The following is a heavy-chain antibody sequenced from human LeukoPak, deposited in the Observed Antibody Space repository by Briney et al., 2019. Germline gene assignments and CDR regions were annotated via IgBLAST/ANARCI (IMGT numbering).Heavy chain of an antibody. D-gene: IGHD2-2*02. CDR1: GFTFSSYE. J-gene: IGHJ6*03. CDR3: ARLNQPLYPYYYYYYMDV. V-gene: IGHV3-48*03. Sequence: PGGSLRLSCAASGFTFSSYEMNWVRQAPGKGLEWVSYISSSGSTIYYADSVKGRFTISRDNAKNSLYLQMNSLRAEDTAVYYCARLNQPLYPYYYYYYMDVWGKGTTVTISS. CDR2: ISSSGSTI.